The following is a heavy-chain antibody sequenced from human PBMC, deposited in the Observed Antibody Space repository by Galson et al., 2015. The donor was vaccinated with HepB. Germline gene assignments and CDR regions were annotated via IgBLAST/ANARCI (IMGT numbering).Heavy chain of an antibody. V-gene: IGHV1-24*01. CDR3: ARGSKGPEQFNDAFDI. Sequence: QSGAEVKKPGTSVKVSCKVSGYTLTELSMHWVRQAPGKGLEWMGGFDPEDGETSYAQKFQGRVTMTEDTSTDTAYMELSSLRSEDTAVYYCARGSKGPEQFNDAFDIWGQGTMVTVSS. J-gene: IGHJ3*02. D-gene: IGHD6-19*01. CDR1: GYTLTELS. CDR2: FDPEDGET.